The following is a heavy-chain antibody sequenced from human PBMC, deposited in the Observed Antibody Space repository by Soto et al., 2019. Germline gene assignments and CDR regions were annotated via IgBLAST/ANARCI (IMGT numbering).Heavy chain of an antibody. Sequence: SETLSLTCTVSGGSISSYYWSWIRQPPGKGLEWIGYIYYSGSTNYNPSLKSRVTISVDTSKNQFSLKLSSVTAADTAVYYCARDRVGYSGYDFQPKYYYYYYMDVWGKGTTVTVSS. J-gene: IGHJ6*03. CDR1: GGSISSYY. CDR3: ARDRVGYSGYDFQPKYYYYYYMDV. V-gene: IGHV4-59*01. CDR2: IYYSGST. D-gene: IGHD5-12*01.